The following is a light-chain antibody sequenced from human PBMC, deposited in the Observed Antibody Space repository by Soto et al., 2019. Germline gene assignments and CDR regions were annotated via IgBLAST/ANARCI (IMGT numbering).Light chain of an antibody. Sequence: EIVMTQSPGTLSVSPGERATLSCRASQGVGSNLAWYQQRPGQAPRLLIYAASTRATDIPARFTGRGSGTEFTLTISSLQSEDFAIYFCQQYNNWPLYTFRQGTKLEI. J-gene: IGKJ2*01. CDR3: QQYNNWPLYT. CDR1: QGVGSN. V-gene: IGKV3-15*01. CDR2: AAS.